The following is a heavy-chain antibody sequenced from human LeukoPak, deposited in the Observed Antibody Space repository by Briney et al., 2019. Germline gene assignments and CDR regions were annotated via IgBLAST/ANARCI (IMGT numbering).Heavy chain of an antibody. CDR1: SISSSNYY. D-gene: IGHD6-19*01. Sequence: SEILSLTCTGSISSSNYYWGWIRQPPGKGLEWIGSVYYSGNTYYNPSLKSRVTIFVDISKNHFSLKLSSVTAADTAVYYCARGIAVAAPYYFDYWGQGTLVTVSS. CDR2: VYYSGNT. CDR3: ARGIAVAAPYYFDY. V-gene: IGHV4-39*02. J-gene: IGHJ4*02.